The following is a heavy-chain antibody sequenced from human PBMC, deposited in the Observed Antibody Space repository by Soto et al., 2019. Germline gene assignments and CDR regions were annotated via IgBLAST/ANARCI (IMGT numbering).Heavy chain of an antibody. J-gene: IGHJ4*02. Sequence: PSETLSLTCTVSGGSISSGVYYWSWIRQHPGKGLEWIGYIYYSGSTYYNPSLKSRVTISVDTSKNQFSLKLSSVTAADTAVYYCARGGSVDSSGSFDYWGQGTLVTVSS. CDR2: IYYSGST. D-gene: IGHD3-22*01. V-gene: IGHV4-31*03. CDR1: GGSISSGVYY. CDR3: ARGGSVDSSGSFDY.